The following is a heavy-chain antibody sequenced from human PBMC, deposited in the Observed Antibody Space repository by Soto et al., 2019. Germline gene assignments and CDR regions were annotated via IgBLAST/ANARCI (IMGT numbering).Heavy chain of an antibody. CDR2: IYTRGST. CDR1: GGSISSYY. CDR3: ARELPQRQGRNMDV. J-gene: IGHJ6*02. V-gene: IGHV4-4*07. Sequence: SETLSLTCTVSGGSISSYYWSWIRQPAGKGLEWIGRIYTRGSTNYNPSLKSRVTMSVDTSKNQFSLNLSSVTAADTAVYYCARELPQRQGRNMDVWGQGTTVTVSS. D-gene: IGHD1-1*01.